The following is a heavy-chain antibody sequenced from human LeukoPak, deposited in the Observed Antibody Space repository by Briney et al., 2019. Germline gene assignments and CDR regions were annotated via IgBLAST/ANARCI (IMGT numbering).Heavy chain of an antibody. V-gene: IGHV3-23*01. CDR1: GFTFSTYA. CDR3: AKDYYYDPVDAFDV. J-gene: IGHJ3*01. CDR2: ISASYGST. D-gene: IGHD3-22*01. Sequence: GGSLRLSWAASGFTFSTYAMSWVRQAPGKGLEWVSCISASYGSTYYADSVKGRFTISRDNSKNTLYLQMNSLRPEDTAVYYCAKDYYYDPVDAFDVWGQGTMVSVSS.